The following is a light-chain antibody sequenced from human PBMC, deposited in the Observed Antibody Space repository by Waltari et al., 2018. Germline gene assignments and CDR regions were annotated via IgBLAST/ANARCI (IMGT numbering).Light chain of an antibody. CDR3: QQSYSFPWT. Sequence: DIQMTQSPSSLSASVGDRVTVTCRTSQSIRGSLSWYQQKPGKAPRLLIYSASSLESGVPSRFSGSGSWTSFTLTIDTLQPEDFATYYCQQSYSFPWTFGQGSKVEIK. J-gene: IGKJ1*01. CDR2: SAS. V-gene: IGKV1-39*01. CDR1: QSIRGS.